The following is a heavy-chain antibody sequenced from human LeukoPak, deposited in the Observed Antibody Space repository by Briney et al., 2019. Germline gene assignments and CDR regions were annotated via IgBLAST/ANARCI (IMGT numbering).Heavy chain of an antibody. V-gene: IGHV4-39*07. J-gene: IGHJ3*02. CDR1: GGSISSTIPY. CDR3: APGGYIGYGHAFDI. D-gene: IGHD5-12*01. Sequence: SETLSLTCTVSGGSISSTIPYWGWIRRPPGKGLEWIASIYYSGSTYYNPSLKSRVTISVDTSKNQLSLKLNSVTAADTAVYYCAPGGYIGYGHAFDIWGQGTMVTVSS. CDR2: IYYSGST.